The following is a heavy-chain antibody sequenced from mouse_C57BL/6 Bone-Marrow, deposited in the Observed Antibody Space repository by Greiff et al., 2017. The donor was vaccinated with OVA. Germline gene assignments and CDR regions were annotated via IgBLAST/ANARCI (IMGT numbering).Heavy chain of an antibody. CDR2: IWSGGST. D-gene: IGHD2-4*01. J-gene: IGHJ3*01. Sequence: QVQLQQSGPGLVQPSQSLSITCTVSGFSLTSYGVHWVRQPPGKGLEWLGVIWSGGSTDYNAAFISRLSISKDNSKSQVFFKMNSLHADDTAIYYCANYDYDVPFAYWGQGTLVTVSA. V-gene: IGHV2-4*01. CDR1: GFSLTSYG. CDR3: ANYDYDVPFAY.